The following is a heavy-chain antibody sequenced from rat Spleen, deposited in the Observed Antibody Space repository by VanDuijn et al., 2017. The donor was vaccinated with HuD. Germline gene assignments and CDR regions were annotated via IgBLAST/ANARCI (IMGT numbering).Heavy chain of an antibody. V-gene: IGHV5-31*01. J-gene: IGHJ2*01. Sequence: EVQLVESGGGLVQPGRSLKLSCAASGFTFSNYDMAWVRQAPGKGLEWVASITNTGGGTYSPDSVKGRFILSRDNAKSTLYLQMNSLRSEDTATYYCTTSIAATTYWGQGVMVTVSS. CDR2: ITNTGGGT. D-gene: IGHD1-2*01. CDR1: GFTFSNYD. CDR3: TTSIAATTY.